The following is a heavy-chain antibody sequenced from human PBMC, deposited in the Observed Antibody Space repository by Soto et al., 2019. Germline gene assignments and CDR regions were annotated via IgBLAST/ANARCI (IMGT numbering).Heavy chain of an antibody. V-gene: IGHV4-39*01. CDR1: GGSISSSSYY. Sequence: QLQLQESGPGLVKPSETLSLTCTVSGGSISSSSYYWGWIRQPPGKGLEWIASIYYSGSTYYNPSLKSRVTISVDTSKNQFSLKLSSVTAADTAVYYCARGTSGSYYGFAFDIWGQGTMVTVSS. D-gene: IGHD1-26*01. J-gene: IGHJ3*02. CDR3: ARGTSGSYYGFAFDI. CDR2: IYYSGST.